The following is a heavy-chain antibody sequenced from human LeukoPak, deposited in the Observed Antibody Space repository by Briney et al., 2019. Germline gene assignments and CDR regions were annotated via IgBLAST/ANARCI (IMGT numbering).Heavy chain of an antibody. D-gene: IGHD3-22*01. CDR1: GFTFSSYS. J-gene: IGHJ4*02. V-gene: IGHV3-48*01. CDR2: ISSTSDPI. CDR3: ARSSGYPFLDY. Sequence: GGSLRLSCEACGFTFSSYSMNLVRQAPGKGLEWLSYISSTSDPIYYADSVKGRFTISRDNAKNSVYLQMNSLRAEDTAVYYCARSSGYPFLDYWGQGTLVTVSS.